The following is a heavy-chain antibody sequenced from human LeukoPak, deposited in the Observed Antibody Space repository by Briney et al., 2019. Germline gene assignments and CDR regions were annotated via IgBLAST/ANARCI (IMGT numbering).Heavy chain of an antibody. CDR1: GYTFTSYD. V-gene: IGHV1-8*01. CDR3: ARLGYSSSWYDGGDFDY. D-gene: IGHD6-13*01. J-gene: IGHJ4*02. Sequence: ASVKVSCKASGYTFTSYDINWVRQATGQGLEWMGWMNPNSGNTGYAQKFQGRVTMTRNTSIGTAYMELSSLRSEDTAVYYCARLGYSSSWYDGGDFDYWGQGTLVTVSS. CDR2: MNPNSGNT.